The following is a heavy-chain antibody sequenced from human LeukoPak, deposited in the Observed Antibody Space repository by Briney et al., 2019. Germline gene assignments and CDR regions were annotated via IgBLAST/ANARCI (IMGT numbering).Heavy chain of an antibody. CDR3: AKGRGRSIVVVPAVPLDY. V-gene: IGHV3-23*01. CDR2: ISGSGGST. Sequence: GYLILYCACSGLTLSSYAMSWVRQAPGKGLEWVSAISGSGGSTYYADSVKGRFTISRDNSKNTLYLQMNSLRAEDTAVYYCAKGRGRSIVVVPAVPLDYWGQGTLVTVSS. J-gene: IGHJ4*02. CDR1: GLTLSSYA. D-gene: IGHD2-2*01.